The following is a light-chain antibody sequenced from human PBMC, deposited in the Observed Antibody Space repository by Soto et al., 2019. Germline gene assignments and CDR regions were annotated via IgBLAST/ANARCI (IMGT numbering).Light chain of an antibody. CDR1: QSVSSN. CDR3: QQYNNWRGT. CDR2: GAS. V-gene: IGKV3-15*01. J-gene: IGKJ2*01. Sequence: EIVMTQSPATLSVSPGERATLSCRASQSVSSNLAWYQQKPGQAPRLLIYGASTRATGIPARFSGSGSGTEFTLTFSSLQSEDCAVYYCQQYNNWRGTFGQGTKMEIK.